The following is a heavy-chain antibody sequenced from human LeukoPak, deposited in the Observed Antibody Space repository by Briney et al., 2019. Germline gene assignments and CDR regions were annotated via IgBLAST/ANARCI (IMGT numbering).Heavy chain of an antibody. Sequence: SQTLSLTCAVSGGSISSGGYSWSWIRQPPGKGLEWNGYIYHSGSTYYNPSLKSRVTISVDRSKNQFSLKLSSVTAADTAVYYCARAGYCSSTSCLDAFDIWGQGTMVTVSS. CDR2: IYHSGST. V-gene: IGHV4-30-2*01. CDR3: ARAGYCSSTSCLDAFDI. D-gene: IGHD2-2*01. CDR1: GGSISSGGYS. J-gene: IGHJ3*02.